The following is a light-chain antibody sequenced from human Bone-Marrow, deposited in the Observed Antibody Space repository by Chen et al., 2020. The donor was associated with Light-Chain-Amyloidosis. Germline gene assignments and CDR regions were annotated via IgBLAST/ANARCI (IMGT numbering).Light chain of an antibody. CDR1: DLPTKY. J-gene: IGLJ2*01. V-gene: IGLV3-25*03. CDR2: RDT. Sequence: SSELTPPPSVSVSPGQTARITCSGDDLPTKYAYWYQQKPGQAPVLVRHRDTERPSGISERFSGSSSGTTATLTISGVQAEDEADYHCQSADSSGTYEVIFGGGTKLTVL. CDR3: QSADSSGTYEVI.